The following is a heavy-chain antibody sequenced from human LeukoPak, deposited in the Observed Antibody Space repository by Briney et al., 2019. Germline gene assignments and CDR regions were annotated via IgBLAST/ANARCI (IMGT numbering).Heavy chain of an antibody. CDR2: ISSTSIYI. CDR1: GFTFNTYS. D-gene: IGHD3-10*01. V-gene: IGHV3-21*01. J-gene: IGHJ4*02. CDR3: ARAPYYYYDSGSGTRVTGNPDY. Sequence: GGSLRLSCAASGFTFNTYSMNWVRQAPGKGLEWVSSISSTSIYIYYADSVKGRFTISRDNAKNSLYLQMNSLRAEDTALYYFARAPYYYYDSGSGTRVTGNPDYWGQGTLVTVSS.